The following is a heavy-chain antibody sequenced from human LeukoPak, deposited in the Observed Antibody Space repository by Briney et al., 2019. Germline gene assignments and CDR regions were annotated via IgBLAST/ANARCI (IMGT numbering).Heavy chain of an antibody. CDR3: ARAGSGEYYGMDV. CDR2: ISSSSSYI. J-gene: IGHJ6*02. V-gene: IGHV3-21*01. CDR1: GFTLSSYS. D-gene: IGHD2-15*01. Sequence: GGSLSLSCAASGFTLSSYSMNWVRQAPGKGLEWVSSISSSSSYIYYADSVKGRFTISRDNAKNSLYLQMNSLRAEDTAVYYCARAGSGEYYGMDVWGQGTTVTVSS.